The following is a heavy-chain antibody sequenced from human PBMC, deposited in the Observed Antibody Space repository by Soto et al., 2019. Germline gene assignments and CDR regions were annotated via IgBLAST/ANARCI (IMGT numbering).Heavy chain of an antibody. J-gene: IGHJ4*02. Sequence: QVQVVESGGGVVQPGRSLRLSCAASGFTFSSYAMHWVRQAPGKGLEWVAVISYDGSNKYYADSVKGRFTISRDNSKNTLYLQMNSLRAEDTAVYYCARRDDLYYFDYWGQGTLVTVSS. CDR1: GFTFSSYA. CDR2: ISYDGSNK. V-gene: IGHV3-30-3*01. D-gene: IGHD1-1*01. CDR3: ARRDDLYYFDY.